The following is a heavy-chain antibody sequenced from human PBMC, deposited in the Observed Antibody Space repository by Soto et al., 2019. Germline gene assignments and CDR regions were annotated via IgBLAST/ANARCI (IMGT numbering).Heavy chain of an antibody. CDR3: ARENWFFDY. Sequence: EVHLVESGGGLVQPGGSLRLSCAASGFSFEIYWMGWVRQAPGKGLEWVANINPDGSGEYYLDCVKGRFTISRDNAKNSVYLQMNSLVGDDTAVYYCARENWFFDYWGQGTPVTVSS. J-gene: IGHJ4*02. CDR1: GFSFEIYW. V-gene: IGHV3-7*01. CDR2: INPDGSGE. D-gene: IGHD3-10*01.